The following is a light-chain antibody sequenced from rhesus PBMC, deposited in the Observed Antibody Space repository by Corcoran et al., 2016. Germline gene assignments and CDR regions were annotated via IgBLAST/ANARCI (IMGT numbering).Light chain of an antibody. CDR2: KAS. CDR1: ENVNNY. CDR3: QHGYGTPYS. Sequence: DIQMTQSPSSLSASVGDRVTITCRASENVNNYVNWYQQKPGKAPKLLIYKASTLQSGVPSRVSGSGSGTDYTFPISSLQPEDIATYYCQHGYGTPYSFGQGTKVEIK. J-gene: IGKJ2*01. V-gene: IGKV1-74*01.